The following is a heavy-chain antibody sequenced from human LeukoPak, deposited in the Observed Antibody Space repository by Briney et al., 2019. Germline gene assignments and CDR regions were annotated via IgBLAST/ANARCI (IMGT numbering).Heavy chain of an antibody. CDR3: ARHQPRSYCGGDCYRYAFDI. J-gene: IGHJ3*02. CDR2: IYHSGST. D-gene: IGHD2-21*02. Sequence: SETLSLTCAVSGGSISSSNWWSWVRQPPGKGLEWIGEIYHSGSTNYNPSLKSRVTISVDKSKNQFSLKLSSVTAADTAVYYCARHQPRSYCGGDCYRYAFDIWGQGTMVTVSS. V-gene: IGHV4-4*02. CDR1: GGSISSSNW.